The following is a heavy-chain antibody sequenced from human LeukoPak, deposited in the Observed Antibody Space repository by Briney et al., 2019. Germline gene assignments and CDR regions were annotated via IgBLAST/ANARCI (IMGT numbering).Heavy chain of an antibody. V-gene: IGHV4-34*01. CDR1: GGSFSGYY. CDR3: AREGYYDSSGYYYRSFDF. Sequence: PSETLSLTCAVYGGSFSGYYWSWIRQPPGKGLEWIGEINHSGSTNYNPSLKSRVTISVDTSKNQFSLKLSSATAADTAVYYCAREGYYDSSGYYYRSFDFWGQGTLVTVSS. D-gene: IGHD3-22*01. J-gene: IGHJ4*02. CDR2: INHSGST.